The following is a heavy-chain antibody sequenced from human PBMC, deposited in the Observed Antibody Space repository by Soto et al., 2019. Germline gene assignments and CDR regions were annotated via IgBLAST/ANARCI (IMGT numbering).Heavy chain of an antibody. J-gene: IGHJ4*02. V-gene: IGHV3-23*01. CDR2: ISGSGGTA. D-gene: IGHD1-1*01. Sequence: EVKLLESGGGSVQPGGSLRLSCAASGFTFSSYAMHWVRRPPGKGLEWVSSISGSGGTAYYADSVKGRFSISRDSLVNTLYLQMNSPRAEDTAVYYCAKGRGQNWNLDYWGQGTLVTVSP. CDR1: GFTFSSYA. CDR3: AKGRGQNWNLDY.